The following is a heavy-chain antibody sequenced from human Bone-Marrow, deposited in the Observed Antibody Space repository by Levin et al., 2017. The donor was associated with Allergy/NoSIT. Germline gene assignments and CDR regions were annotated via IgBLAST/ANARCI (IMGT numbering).Heavy chain of an antibody. CDR3: ARITTASGLDY. CDR2: IFSNDEK. D-gene: IGHD6-13*01. Sequence: SGPTLVKPTEPLTLTCTVSGFSLSRANVGVSWVRPPPGRALEWLAHIFSNDEKSYSTSLQSRLTSAKDTSKSRVVLSMTNMDPVDTATDYCARITTASGLDYWGPGTLVTFSS. J-gene: IGHJ4*02. CDR1: GFSLSRANVG. V-gene: IGHV2-26*01.